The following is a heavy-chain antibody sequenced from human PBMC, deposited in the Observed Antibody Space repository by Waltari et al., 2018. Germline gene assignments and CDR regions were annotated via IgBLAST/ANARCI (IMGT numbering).Heavy chain of an antibody. V-gene: IGHV3-72*01. CDR3: ASGSYPRFGF. CDR1: GFTFSDHY. D-gene: IGHD1-26*01. J-gene: IGHJ4*02. CDR2: SRNKVNSYTT. Sequence: EVQLVESGGGLVQPGGSLRLSCVASGFTFSDHYMDWVRQAPGKGLEWVGRSRNKVNSYTTEYAASVKGRFTISRDDSKNSLYLQMNSLKIEDTAVYYCASGSYPRFGFWGQGTLVTVSS.